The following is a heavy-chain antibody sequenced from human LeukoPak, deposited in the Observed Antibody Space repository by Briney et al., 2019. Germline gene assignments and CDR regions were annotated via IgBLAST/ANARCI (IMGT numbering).Heavy chain of an antibody. CDR3: AKDLYSYGTHFDF. J-gene: IGHJ4*02. D-gene: IGHD5-18*01. CDR2: ISYDGSNK. V-gene: IGHV3-30*18. Sequence: GGSRRLSCAASGLTFSSFGMHWVRQAQGKGLEWVPVISYDGSNKSYADSVKGRFTISRDNSKNTLYLQMNSLRAEDTAVYYCAKDLYSYGTHFDFWGQGTLVTVSS. CDR1: GLTFSSFG.